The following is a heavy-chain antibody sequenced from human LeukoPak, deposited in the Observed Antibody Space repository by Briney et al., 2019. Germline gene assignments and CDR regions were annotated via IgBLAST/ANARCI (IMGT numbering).Heavy chain of an antibody. CDR2: IYYSGST. D-gene: IGHD5-18*01. J-gene: IGHJ4*02. CDR3: AGGRGYSYGLFDY. Sequence: SETLSLTCTVSGGSISSSSYYWSWIRQPPGKGLEWIGYIYYSGSTNYNPSLKSRVTISVDTSKNQFSLKLSSVTAADTAVYYCAGGRGYSYGLFDYWGQGTLVTVSS. CDR1: GGSISSSSYY. V-gene: IGHV4-61*01.